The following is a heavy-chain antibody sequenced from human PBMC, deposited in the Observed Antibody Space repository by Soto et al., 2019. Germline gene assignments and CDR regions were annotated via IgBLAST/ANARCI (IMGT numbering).Heavy chain of an antibody. CDR1: GFTFSGYA. CDR3: ARYQTGGGISHGYDH. CDR2: ISNSGGST. D-gene: IGHD3-16*01. J-gene: IGHJ4*02. V-gene: IGHV3-23*01. Sequence: EVHLLQSGGDLVQPGGSLRLSCAASGFTFSGYAMSWVRQAPGKGLEWVSGISNSGGSTFYSDSVKGRFTISRDNSENPLYLHMNSLKDEDTVVYFCARYQTGGGISHGYDHWGKGPRVDASA.